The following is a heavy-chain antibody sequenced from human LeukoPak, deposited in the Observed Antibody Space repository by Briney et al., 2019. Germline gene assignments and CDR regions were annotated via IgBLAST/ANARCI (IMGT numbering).Heavy chain of an antibody. CDR2: IYHTGST. Sequence: SETLSLTCTVSGYSISSGYFWGWVRQPPGKGLEWIGNIYHTGSTYYNPSLKSRVTISVDTSKNQFSLKLSSVTAADTALYFCARGPYSYDSSGAFDIWGQGTMVTVSS. J-gene: IGHJ3*02. V-gene: IGHV4-38-2*02. D-gene: IGHD3-22*01. CDR3: ARGPYSYDSSGAFDI. CDR1: GYSISSGYF.